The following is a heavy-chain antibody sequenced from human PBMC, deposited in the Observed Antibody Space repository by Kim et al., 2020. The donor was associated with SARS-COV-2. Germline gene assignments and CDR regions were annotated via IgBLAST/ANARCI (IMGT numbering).Heavy chain of an antibody. J-gene: IGHJ4*02. V-gene: IGHV3-9*01. D-gene: IGHD6-19*01. CDR1: GFTFDDYA. CDR2: ISWNSGNV. CDR3: AKSLWLGGYFAS. Sequence: GGSLRLSCAASGFTFDDYAMQWVRRGSGRGLEWVSGISWNSGNVAYSDSVKSRFTVSRDNAKNSLYLHMNNLRPEDTAFYYCAKSLWLGGYFASWDQGTLVTVSS.